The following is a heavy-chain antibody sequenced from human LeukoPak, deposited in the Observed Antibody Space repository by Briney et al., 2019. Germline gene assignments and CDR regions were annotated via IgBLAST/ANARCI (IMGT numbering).Heavy chain of an antibody. CDR1: GYSFTSYW. D-gene: IGHD2-2*01. V-gene: IGHV5-51*01. Sequence: GESLKISCKGSGYSFTSYWIGWVRQMPGKGLEWMGIIYRGDSDTRYSPSFQGQVTISADKSISTAYLQWSSLKASDTAMYYCARTYCSSTSCYGNWFDPWGQGTLVTVSS. CDR2: IYRGDSDT. J-gene: IGHJ5*02. CDR3: ARTYCSSTSCYGNWFDP.